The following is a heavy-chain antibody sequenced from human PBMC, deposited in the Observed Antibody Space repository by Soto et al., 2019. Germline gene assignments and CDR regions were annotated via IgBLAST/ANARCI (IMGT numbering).Heavy chain of an antibody. Sequence: HPGGSLRLSCAASGFTFSSYGMHWVRQAPGKGLEWVAVIWYDGSNKYYADSVKGRFTISRDNSKNTLYLQMNSLRAEDTAVYYCAREGQGIAAAGTVNYRGQGTLVTVSS. D-gene: IGHD6-13*01. CDR1: GFTFSSYG. J-gene: IGHJ4*02. CDR3: AREGQGIAAAGTVNY. CDR2: IWYDGSNK. V-gene: IGHV3-33*01.